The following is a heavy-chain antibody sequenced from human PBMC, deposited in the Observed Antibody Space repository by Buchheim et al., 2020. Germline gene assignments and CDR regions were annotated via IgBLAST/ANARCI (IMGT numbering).Heavy chain of an antibody. D-gene: IGHD3-22*01. Sequence: EVQLVESGGGLVKPGGPLRLSCAASGFTSSSYSMNWVRQAPGKGLEWVSSIRSIRSYIYYVDSVKGRFTLSTDNATNSLYLQMNSLRAEDTAVYYCARDSHDSSGYFVGVAYWGQGTL. CDR2: IRSIRSYI. CDR3: ARDSHDSSGYFVGVAY. J-gene: IGHJ4*02. CDR1: GFTSSSYS. V-gene: IGHV3-21*01.